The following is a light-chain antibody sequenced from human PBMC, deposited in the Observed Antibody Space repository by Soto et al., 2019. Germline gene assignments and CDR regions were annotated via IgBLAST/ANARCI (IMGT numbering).Light chain of an antibody. CDR1: QSVSSSC. V-gene: IGKV3-20*01. CDR3: QQYGSSPQT. J-gene: IGKJ3*01. CDR2: GAS. Sequence: EIVLTQSPGTLSLSPGERATLSCRASQSVSSSCLAWYQQKPGQAPRLLIYGASSRATGIPDRFSGSGSGTDFTLTISRLEPKDFAVYYCQQYGSSPQTFGPGTKVDIK.